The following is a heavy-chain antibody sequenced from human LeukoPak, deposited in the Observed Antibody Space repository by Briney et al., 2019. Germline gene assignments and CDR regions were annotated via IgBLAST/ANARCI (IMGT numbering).Heavy chain of an antibody. CDR3: ARDLYSTGYYDILTGYRDY. J-gene: IGHJ4*02. D-gene: IGHD3-9*01. Sequence: SVKVSCKASEFTFTSSAMQWVRQARGQRLEWIGWIVVGSGNTNYAQKFQERVTITRDMSTSTAYMELSSLRSEDTAVYYCARDLYSTGYYDILTGYRDYWGQGTLVTVSS. CDR2: IVVGSGNT. CDR1: EFTFTSSA. V-gene: IGHV1-58*02.